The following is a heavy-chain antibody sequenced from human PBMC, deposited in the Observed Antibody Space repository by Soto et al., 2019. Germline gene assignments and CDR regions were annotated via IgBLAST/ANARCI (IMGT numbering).Heavy chain of an antibody. CDR1: GFTFSSYW. CDR3: ARVLRYFDWEADY. D-gene: IGHD3-9*01. Sequence: EVQLVESGGGLVQPGGSLRLSCAASGFTFSSYWMHWVRQAPGKGLVWVSRINSDGSSTSYADSAKGRFTISRDNAKNTLYLQMNSLRAEDTAVYYCARVLRYFDWEADYWGQGTLVTVSS. V-gene: IGHV3-74*01. CDR2: INSDGSST. J-gene: IGHJ4*02.